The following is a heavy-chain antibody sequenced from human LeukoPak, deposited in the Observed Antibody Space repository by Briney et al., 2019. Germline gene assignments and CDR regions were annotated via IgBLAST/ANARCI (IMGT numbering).Heavy chain of an antibody. Sequence: GGSLRLSCAASGFTFTTYAIIWVRQAPGKGLEWVSAISGSGDATYYADSVKGRFTVSRDNSKNTLYLQMNSLRAEDTAVFYCARSPATTWSNFDYWGQGTLVTVSS. V-gene: IGHV3-23*01. CDR1: GFTFTTYA. CDR3: ARSPATTWSNFDY. J-gene: IGHJ4*02. CDR2: ISGSGDAT. D-gene: IGHD1-14*01.